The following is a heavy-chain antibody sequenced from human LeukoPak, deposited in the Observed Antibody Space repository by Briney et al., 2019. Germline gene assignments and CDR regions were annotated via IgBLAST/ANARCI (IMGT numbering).Heavy chain of an antibody. CDR1: GGSISSYY. J-gene: IGHJ4*02. Sequence: ASETLSLTCTVSGGSISSYYWSWIRQPPGKGLEWIGYIYYSGSTNYNPSLKSRVTISLDTSRNQFSLKLTSVTAADTALYYCASEYCTSSTCRFDSWGQGTLVTVSS. V-gene: IGHV4-59*01. D-gene: IGHD2-2*01. CDR2: IYYSGST. CDR3: ASEYCTSSTCRFDS.